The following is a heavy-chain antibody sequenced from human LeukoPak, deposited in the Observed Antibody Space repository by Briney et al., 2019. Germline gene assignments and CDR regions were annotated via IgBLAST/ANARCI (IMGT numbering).Heavy chain of an antibody. Sequence: GGSLRLSCAASGFIISRNAMSWVRHVPGKGLEWVSAIEGSNDNTHYADSVKGRFTVSRDISRNTLCLQMNSLRAEDTARYYCGKDLLRWSFDHWGQGTLVIVSS. CDR1: GFIISRNA. CDR3: GKDLLRWSFDH. CDR2: IEGSNDNT. V-gene: IGHV3-23*01. J-gene: IGHJ4*02. D-gene: IGHD4-23*01.